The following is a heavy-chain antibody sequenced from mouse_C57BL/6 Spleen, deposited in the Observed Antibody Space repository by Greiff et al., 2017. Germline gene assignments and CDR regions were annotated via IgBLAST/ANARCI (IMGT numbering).Heavy chain of an antibody. V-gene: IGHV1-64*01. J-gene: IGHJ2*01. CDR1: GYTFTSYW. CDR2: IHPNSGST. CDR3: ASEGFITTVVATPYYFDY. D-gene: IGHD1-1*01. Sequence: QVQLQQPGAELVKPGASVKLSCKASGYTFTSYWMHWVKQRPGQGLEWIGMIHPNSGSTNYNEKFKSKATLTVDKSSSTAYMQLSSLTSEDSAVXYCASEGFITTVVATPYYFDYWGQGTTLTVSS.